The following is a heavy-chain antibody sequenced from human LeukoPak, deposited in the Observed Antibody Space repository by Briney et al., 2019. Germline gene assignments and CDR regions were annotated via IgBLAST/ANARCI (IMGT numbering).Heavy chain of an antibody. CDR2: IYHSGNT. Sequence: SETLSLTCAVSDYSISSGYYWGWIRQPPGKGLEWIGSIYHSGNTYYNPSLKSRVTISVDTPKNQFSLKLTSVTAEDTAVYYCARHFYYGKYYFDYWGQGTLVTVSS. V-gene: IGHV4-38-2*01. CDR1: DYSISSGYY. D-gene: IGHD3-10*01. CDR3: ARHFYYGKYYFDY. J-gene: IGHJ4*02.